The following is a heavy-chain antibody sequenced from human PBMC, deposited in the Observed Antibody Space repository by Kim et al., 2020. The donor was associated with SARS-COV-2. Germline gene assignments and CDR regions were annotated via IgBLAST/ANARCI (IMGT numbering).Heavy chain of an antibody. CDR2: ISWNSGSI. Sequence: GGSLRLSCAASGFTFGDYAMHWVRQAPGKGLEWVSGISWNSGSIGYADSVKGRFTISRDNAKNSLYLQMNSLRAEDTALYYCAKDGSSGWQREDYYYYYGMDVWGQGTTVTVSS. D-gene: IGHD6-19*01. CDR3: AKDGSSGWQREDYYYYYGMDV. V-gene: IGHV3-9*01. CDR1: GFTFGDYA. J-gene: IGHJ6*02.